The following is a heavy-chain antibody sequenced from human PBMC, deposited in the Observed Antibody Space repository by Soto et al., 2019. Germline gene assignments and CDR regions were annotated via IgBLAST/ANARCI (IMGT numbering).Heavy chain of an antibody. J-gene: IGHJ5*02. CDR1: GGSISNGGYY. CDR2: IYYSGST. Sequence: QVQLQESGPGLVKPSQTLSLTCTVSGGSISNGGYYWSWIRQHPEKGLEWIGYIYYSGSTYYNPSLKSRVTLLVVTSKYPCLMKLISVSAAVTAVYYCARDRHTVVLSAEGWFDPWGQGTLVTVSS. D-gene: IGHD2-15*01. CDR3: ARDRHTVVLSAEGWFDP. V-gene: IGHV4-31*03.